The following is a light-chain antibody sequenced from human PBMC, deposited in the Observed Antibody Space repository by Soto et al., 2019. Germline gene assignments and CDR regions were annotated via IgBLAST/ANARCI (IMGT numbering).Light chain of an antibody. CDR3: QQYITTPLT. CDR1: QSVPTSH. CDR2: GAS. V-gene: IGKV3-20*01. Sequence: DIVLTQSPGTLSLSPGERATLSCRASQSVPTSHFAWYQQKPGHAPRVLIFGASSRATGIPDRFSGSGSGTDFTLTISRLEPEDFAVYYCQQYITTPLTFGGGTKVEI. J-gene: IGKJ4*01.